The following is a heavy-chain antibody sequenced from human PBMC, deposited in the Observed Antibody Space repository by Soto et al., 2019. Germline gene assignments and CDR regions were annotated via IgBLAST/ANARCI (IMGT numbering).Heavy chain of an antibody. V-gene: IGHV3-30*18. Sequence: GGSLRLSCAASGFTLSSYGMHWVRQAPGKGLEWVAVISYDGSNKYYADSVKGRFTISRDNSKNTLYLQMNSLRAEDTAVYYCAKDRAQWLSYYYYYGMDVWGQGTTVTVSS. J-gene: IGHJ6*02. CDR3: AKDRAQWLSYYYYYGMDV. CDR2: ISYDGSNK. CDR1: GFTLSSYG. D-gene: IGHD6-19*01.